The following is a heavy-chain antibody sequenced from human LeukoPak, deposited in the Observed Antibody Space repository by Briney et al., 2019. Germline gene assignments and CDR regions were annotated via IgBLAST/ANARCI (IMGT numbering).Heavy chain of an antibody. CDR3: ARVGRYCSGGSCYSLYYYGMDV. Sequence: GGSLRLSCAASGFTFSDYYMSWIRQAPGKGLEWVSYINNSGITIYYADSVKGRFTISRDNAKNSLYLQMNSLRAEDTAVYYCARVGRYCSGGSCYSLYYYGMDVWGQGTTVTVSS. CDR2: INNSGITI. J-gene: IGHJ6*02. D-gene: IGHD2-15*01. CDR1: GFTFSDYY. V-gene: IGHV3-11*04.